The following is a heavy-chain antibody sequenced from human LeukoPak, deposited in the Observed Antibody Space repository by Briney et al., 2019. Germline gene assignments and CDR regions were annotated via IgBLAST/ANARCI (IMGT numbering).Heavy chain of an antibody. CDR2: ISSSSSYI. J-gene: IGHJ4*02. CDR1: GFTFSNYW. CDR3: AKDGGLWVSAHWGDS. D-gene: IGHD7-27*01. V-gene: IGHV3-21*04. Sequence: GGSLRLSCVVSGFTFSNYWMTWVRQAPGKGLEWVSSISSSSSYIYYADSVKGRFTISRDNSKNTLFLQMNSLRAEDTAVYYCAKDGGLWVSAHWGDSWGRGTLVAVSS.